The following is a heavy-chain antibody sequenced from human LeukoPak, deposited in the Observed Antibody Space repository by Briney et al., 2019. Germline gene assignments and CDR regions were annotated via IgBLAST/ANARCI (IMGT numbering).Heavy chain of an antibody. CDR3: ARHDPGWFDT. D-gene: IGHD3-16*01. CDR1: GGSISSGGYY. Sequence: SETLSLTCTVSGGSISSGGYYWSWIRQHPGKGLEWIGYIYYSGSTYYNPSLKSRVTISVDTFKAHFSLKLSSATATDTAAYYCARHDPGWFDTWGQGTLVTVSS. V-gene: IGHV4-31*03. CDR2: IYYSGST. J-gene: IGHJ5*02.